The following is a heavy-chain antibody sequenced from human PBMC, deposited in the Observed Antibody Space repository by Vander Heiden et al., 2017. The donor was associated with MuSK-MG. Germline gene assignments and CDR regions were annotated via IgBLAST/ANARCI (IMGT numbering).Heavy chain of an antibody. J-gene: IGHJ4*02. D-gene: IGHD2-15*01. CDR2: INHSGST. V-gene: IGHV4-34*01. CDR1: GGSFSGYY. Sequence: QVQLQQWGAGLLKPSETLSITCAVYGGSFSGYYWSWIRQPPGKGLEWIGEINHSGSTNYNPSLKSRVTISVDTSKNQFSLKLSSVTAADTAVYYCARGYAANDYWGQGTLVTVSS. CDR3: ARGYAANDY.